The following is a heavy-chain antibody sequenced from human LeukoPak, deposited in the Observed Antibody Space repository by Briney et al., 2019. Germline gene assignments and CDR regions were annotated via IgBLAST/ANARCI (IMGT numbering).Heavy chain of an antibody. Sequence: SETLSLTCTVSGGSISSYYWSWIRQPPGKGLEWIGYIYYSGSTNYNPSLKSRVTISVDTSKNQFSLKLSSVTAADTAVYYCARGYSSSWGAFGYWGQGTLVTVSS. D-gene: IGHD6-13*01. CDR2: IYYSGST. J-gene: IGHJ4*02. CDR3: ARGYSSSWGAFGY. V-gene: IGHV4-59*01. CDR1: GGSISSYY.